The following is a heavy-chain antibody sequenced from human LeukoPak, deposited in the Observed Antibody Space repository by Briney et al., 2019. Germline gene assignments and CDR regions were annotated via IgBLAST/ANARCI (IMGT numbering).Heavy chain of an antibody. J-gene: IGHJ4*02. Sequence: GASVKVSCKASGGTFSSYAISWVRQAPGQGLEWMGGIIPIFGTANYAQKFQGRVTITADESTSTAYMELSSLRSEDTAVYYCARGHNYGAYTFDYWGQGTLVTVSS. CDR2: IIPIFGTA. CDR3: ARGHNYGAYTFDY. CDR1: GGTFSSYA. D-gene: IGHD4-17*01. V-gene: IGHV1-69*13.